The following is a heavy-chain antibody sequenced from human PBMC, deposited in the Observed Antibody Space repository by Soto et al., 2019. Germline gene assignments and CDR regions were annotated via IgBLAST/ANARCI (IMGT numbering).Heavy chain of an antibody. V-gene: IGHV3-64D*06. Sequence: PGGAPRLSCSAPGFTFSSYAIHWVRQAPGEGLEYVSSISTNGGSTHYADSVKGRFTISRDNSKNTQYLQMSSLRADDTTVYYCVKGEYYYDSSGYYPFDYWGQGTLVTVSS. CDR3: VKGEYYYDSSGYYPFDY. J-gene: IGHJ4*02. CDR1: GFTFSSYA. CDR2: ISTNGGST. D-gene: IGHD3-22*01.